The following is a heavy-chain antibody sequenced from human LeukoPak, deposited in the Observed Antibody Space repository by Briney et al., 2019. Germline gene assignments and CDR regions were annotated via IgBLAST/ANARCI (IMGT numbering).Heavy chain of an antibody. CDR3: AREDRWGHAFDI. CDR2: IYTSGTT. J-gene: IGHJ3*02. V-gene: IGHV4-61*02. D-gene: IGHD7-27*01. CDR1: GGSISSGSYY. Sequence: SETLSLTCTVSGGSISSGSYYWSWIRQPAGKGLEWIGRIYTSGTTNYNPSLKSRVTISVDTSKNQFSLRLTSVTAADTAVYYCAREDRWGHAFDIWGQGIMVTVSS.